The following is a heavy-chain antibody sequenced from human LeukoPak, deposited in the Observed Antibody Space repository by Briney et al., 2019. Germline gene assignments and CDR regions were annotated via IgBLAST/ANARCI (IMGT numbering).Heavy chain of an antibody. D-gene: IGHD3-22*01. CDR1: GGSISSYY. J-gene: IGHJ6*03. CDR3: ARESSSGYYYDTDYYYYYMDV. CDR2: IYYSGST. V-gene: IGHV4-59*12. Sequence: SETLSLTCTVSGGSISSYYWSWIRQPPGKGLEWIGYIYYSGSTNCNPSLKSRVTISVDTSKNQFSLKLSSVTAADTAVYYCARESSSGYYYDTDYYYYYMDVWGKGTTVTVSS.